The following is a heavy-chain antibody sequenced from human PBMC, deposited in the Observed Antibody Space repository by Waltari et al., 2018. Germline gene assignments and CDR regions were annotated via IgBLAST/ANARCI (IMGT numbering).Heavy chain of an antibody. CDR1: GGTFSSYA. D-gene: IGHD3-3*01. Sequence: QVQLVQSGAEVKKPGSSVKVSCKASGGTFSSYAISWVRQAPGQGLEWMGGIIPIFGTANYAQKFQGRVTITADKSTSTAYMELSSLRSEDTAVYYCARSTWAIFGVVIGAFDIWGQGTMVTVSS. J-gene: IGHJ3*02. V-gene: IGHV1-69*14. CDR2: IIPIFGTA. CDR3: ARSTWAIFGVVIGAFDI.